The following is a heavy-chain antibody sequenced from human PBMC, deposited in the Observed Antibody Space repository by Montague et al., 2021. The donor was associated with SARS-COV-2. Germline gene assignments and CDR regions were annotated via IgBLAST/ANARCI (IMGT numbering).Heavy chain of an antibody. V-gene: IGHV4-39*01. Sequence: SETLSLTCTVSGGSISSNSYYWGWIRQPPGKGPEWIGSVYYTGGTYYSPSLQSRLIISVDTSKNQFSLRLSSVTVTDTAVYYCARQKDGGYSGYDFFDCWGQGTLVTVSS. CDR1: GGSISSNSYY. D-gene: IGHD5-12*01. J-gene: IGHJ4*02. CDR3: ARQKDGGYSGYDFFDC. CDR2: VYYTGGT.